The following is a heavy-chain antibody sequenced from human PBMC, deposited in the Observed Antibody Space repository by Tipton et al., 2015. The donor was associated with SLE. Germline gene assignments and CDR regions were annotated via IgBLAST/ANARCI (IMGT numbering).Heavy chain of an antibody. V-gene: IGHV4-39*07. CDR2: IHYSGST. CDR1: GGSISSKNYY. Sequence: TLSLTCTVSGGSISSKNYYWGWIRQPPGKGLEWIGSIHYSGSTYDNPSLKSRVTISVDTSKNQFSLKLSSVTAADTAVYYYAREWVTMVQGVQGGMDVWGQGTTVTVSS. J-gene: IGHJ6*02. D-gene: IGHD3-10*01. CDR3: AREWVTMVQGVQGGMDV.